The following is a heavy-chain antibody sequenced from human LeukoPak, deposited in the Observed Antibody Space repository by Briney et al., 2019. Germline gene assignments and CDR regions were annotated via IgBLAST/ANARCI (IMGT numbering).Heavy chain of an antibody. CDR3: ARDLSSWQYYFDY. Sequence: SETLSLTCAVSGGSISSSNWWSWVRQPPGKWLEWIGEIYHSGSTNYNPSLKSRVTISVDKSKNQFSLKLSSVTAADTAVYHCARDLSSWQYYFDYWGQGTLVTVSS. J-gene: IGHJ4*02. CDR1: GGSISSSNW. D-gene: IGHD2-2*01. V-gene: IGHV4-4*02. CDR2: IYHSGST.